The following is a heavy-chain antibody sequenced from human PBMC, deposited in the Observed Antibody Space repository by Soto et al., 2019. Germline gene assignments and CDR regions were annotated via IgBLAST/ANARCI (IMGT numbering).Heavy chain of an antibody. CDR2: IIPIFGTA. Sequence: SVKVSCTDSGCTFSSYAISWVRQAPGQGLEWMGGIIPIFGTANYAQKFQGRVTITADESTSTAYMELSSLRSEDTAVYYCARDSGADYGMDVWGQGTTVTVSS. J-gene: IGHJ6*02. V-gene: IGHV1-69*13. CDR1: GCTFSSYA. CDR3: ARDSGADYGMDV. D-gene: IGHD3-10*01.